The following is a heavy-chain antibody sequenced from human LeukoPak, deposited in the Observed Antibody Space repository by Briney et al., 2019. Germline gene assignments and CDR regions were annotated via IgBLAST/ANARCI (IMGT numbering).Heavy chain of an antibody. CDR1: GGSISSYY. CDR3: ARPRDTYYDVWSGQFDDAFDI. Sequence: PSETLSLTCTVSGGSISSYYWSWIRQPAGKGLEWIGRIYTSGSTNYNPSLKSRVTMSVDTSKNQFSLKLSSVTAADTAVYYCARPRDTYYDVWSGQFDDAFDIWGQGTMVTVSS. V-gene: IGHV4-4*07. J-gene: IGHJ3*02. CDR2: IYTSGST. D-gene: IGHD3-3*01.